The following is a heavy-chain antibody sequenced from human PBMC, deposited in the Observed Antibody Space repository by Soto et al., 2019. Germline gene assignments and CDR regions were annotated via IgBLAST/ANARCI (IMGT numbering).Heavy chain of an antibody. CDR3: ARRQWLVGGYYYGLDV. D-gene: IGHD6-19*01. J-gene: IGHJ6*02. CDR2: TSAYNGNT. CDR1: GYTFTSYG. V-gene: IGHV1-18*01. Sequence: QVQLVQSGAEVKKPGASVKVSCKASGYTFTSYGISWVRQAPGQGLEWMGWTSAYNGNTNYAQKLQGRVTMTTETSTSTAYMELRGLRSDDTAVYYCARRQWLVGGYYYGLDVWGQGTTVTVSS.